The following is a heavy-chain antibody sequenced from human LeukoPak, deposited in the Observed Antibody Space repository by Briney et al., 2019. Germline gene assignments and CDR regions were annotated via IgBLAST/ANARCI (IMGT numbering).Heavy chain of an antibody. Sequence: PSETLSLTCTVSGYSISSGYYWAWIRQPPGKGLEWIGSMHHSGNAYYNPPLKSRVTLSVDTSKNQFSLKLSSVTAADTAVYYCARAPTRITIFGVVKRGRYYYMDVWGKGTTVTVSS. CDR1: GYSISSGYY. CDR2: MHHSGNA. CDR3: ARAPTRITIFGVVKRGRYYYMDV. J-gene: IGHJ6*03. V-gene: IGHV4-38-2*02. D-gene: IGHD3-3*01.